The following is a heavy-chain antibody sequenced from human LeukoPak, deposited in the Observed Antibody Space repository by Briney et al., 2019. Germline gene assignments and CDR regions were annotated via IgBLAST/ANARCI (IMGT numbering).Heavy chain of an antibody. CDR1: GFTFSSYS. CDR2: ISNSSSYI. J-gene: IGHJ4*02. Sequence: GGSLRLSCAASGFTFSSYSMNWVRQAPGKGLEWVSSISNSSSYIYYADSVKGRFTISRDNAKNSLYLQMNSLRAEDTAVYYCARDRDNWNDPYFDYWGQGTLVTVSS. CDR3: ARDRDNWNDPYFDY. D-gene: IGHD1-20*01. V-gene: IGHV3-21*01.